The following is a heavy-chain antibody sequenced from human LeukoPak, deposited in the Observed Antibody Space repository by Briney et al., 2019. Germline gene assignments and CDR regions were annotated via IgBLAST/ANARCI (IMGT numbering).Heavy chain of an antibody. CDR1: GYTFTDYY. CDR3: ARAGDCGGDCPSGF. D-gene: IGHD2-21*02. V-gene: IGHV1-2*02. CDR2: IIPNSSGT. J-gene: IGHJ4*02. Sequence: ASVKVSCKTSGYTFTDYYMHWMRQAPGQELEWMGWIIPNSSGTNYAPKFQGRITMTRDTSISTAYMDLSSLRSDDTAVYYCARAGDCGGDCPSGFWGQGTLVTVSS.